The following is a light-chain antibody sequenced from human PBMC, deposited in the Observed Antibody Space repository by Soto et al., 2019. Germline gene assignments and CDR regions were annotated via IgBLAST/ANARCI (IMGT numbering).Light chain of an antibody. J-gene: IGLJ1*01. CDR2: SNN. V-gene: IGLV1-44*01. CDR1: SSDVGGYNY. CDR3: EAWDDSLNGYV. Sequence: QSVLTEPPSASGSPGQSVTISCTGTSSDVGGYNYVSWYQQLPGTAPKLLIYSNNQRPSGVPDRFSGSKSGTSASLAISGLQSEDEADYYCEAWDDSLNGYVFGTGTKVTVL.